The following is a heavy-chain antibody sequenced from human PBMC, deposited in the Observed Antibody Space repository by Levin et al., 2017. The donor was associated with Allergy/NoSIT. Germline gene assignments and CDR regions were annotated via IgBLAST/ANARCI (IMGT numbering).Heavy chain of an antibody. D-gene: IGHD2-2*01. J-gene: IGHJ6*03. CDR2: IWYDGSNK. Sequence: PGGSLRLSCAASGFTFSSYGMHWVRQAPGKGLEWVAVIWYDGSNKYYADSVKGRFTISRDNSKNTLYLQMNSLRAEDTAVYYCAREVWDIVVVPAAIRTDYYYYYMDVWGKGTTVTVSS. CDR1: GFTFSSYG. CDR3: AREVWDIVVVPAAIRTDYYYYYMDV. V-gene: IGHV3-33*01.